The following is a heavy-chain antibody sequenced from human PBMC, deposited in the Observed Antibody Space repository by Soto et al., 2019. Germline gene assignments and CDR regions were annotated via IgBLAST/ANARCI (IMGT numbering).Heavy chain of an antibody. Sequence: EVQLVESGGGLVQPGGSLRLSCAASGFTLSSYWMSWVRQAPGKGLEWVANIKQDGSEKYYVDSVKGRFTISRDNAKNSLYLQMNSLRAEDTAVYYCARDPNIVVVPAAIYYYYGMDVWGQGTTVTVSS. V-gene: IGHV3-7*04. D-gene: IGHD2-2*01. J-gene: IGHJ6*02. CDR2: IKQDGSEK. CDR1: GFTLSSYW. CDR3: ARDPNIVVVPAAIYYYYGMDV.